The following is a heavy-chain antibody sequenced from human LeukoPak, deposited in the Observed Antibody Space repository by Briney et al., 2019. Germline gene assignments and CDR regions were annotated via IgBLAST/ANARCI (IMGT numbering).Heavy chain of an antibody. CDR3: ARGEGETAMVTNFDD. J-gene: IGHJ4*02. CDR2: INTNTGNP. V-gene: IGHV7-4-1*02. CDR1: GYTFTNYG. Sequence: ASVKVSCKASGYTFTNYGMNWVRQAPGQGLEWMGWINTNTGNPTYAQGFTGRFVFSLDTSVSTAYLQISSLKAEDTAVYYCARGEGETAMVTNFDDWGQGTLVTVSS. D-gene: IGHD5-18*01.